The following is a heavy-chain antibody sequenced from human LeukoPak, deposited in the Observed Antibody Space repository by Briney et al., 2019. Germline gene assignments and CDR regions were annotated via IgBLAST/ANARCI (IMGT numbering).Heavy chain of an antibody. CDR2: INTQGTYT. J-gene: IGHJ4*02. CDR3: VIDLGDYNDF. D-gene: IGHD2-15*01. V-gene: IGHV3-74*01. Sequence: PGGSLRLSCAVSGITFSIYWMHWVRQDPGRGLLWVSRINTQGTYTNYADSVKGRFTISRDNAKNTLYLQMSSLRADDTAVYYCVIDLGDYNDFWGQGTLVSVSS. CDR1: GITFSIYW.